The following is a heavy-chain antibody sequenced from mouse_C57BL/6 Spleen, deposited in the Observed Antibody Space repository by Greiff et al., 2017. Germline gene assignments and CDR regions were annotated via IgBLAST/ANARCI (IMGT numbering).Heavy chain of an antibody. J-gene: IGHJ2*01. CDR2: INPYNGGT. CDR1: GYTFTDYY. CDR3: ASGSYGSSRGFDY. V-gene: IGHV1-19*01. Sequence: VQLKQSGPVLVKPGASVKMSCKASGYTFTDYYMNWVKQSHGKSLEWIGVINPYNGGTSYNQKFKGKATLTVDKSSSTAYMELNSLTSEDSAVDYCASGSYGSSRGFDYWGQGTTLTVSS. D-gene: IGHD1-1*01.